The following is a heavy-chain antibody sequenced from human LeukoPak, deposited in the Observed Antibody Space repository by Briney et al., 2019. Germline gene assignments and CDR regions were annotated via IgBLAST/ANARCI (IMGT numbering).Heavy chain of an antibody. D-gene: IGHD4-11*01. CDR2: IKQDGSEK. Sequence: GGSLRLSCAASGFTFSNYWMSWVRQAPGKGLEWVANIKQDGSEKYFVDSVKGRFTISRDNARTSLSLQMNSLRAEDTAVYYCARERAYSNSNFYYYMDVWGKGATVTVSS. J-gene: IGHJ6*03. V-gene: IGHV3-7*01. CDR1: GFTFSNYW. CDR3: ARERAYSNSNFYYYMDV.